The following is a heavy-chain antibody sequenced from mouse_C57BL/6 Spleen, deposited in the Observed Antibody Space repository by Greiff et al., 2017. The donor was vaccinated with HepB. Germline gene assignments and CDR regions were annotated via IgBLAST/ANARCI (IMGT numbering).Heavy chain of an antibody. CDR3: GRNYGSTLYAMDY. CDR1: GYTFTSYD. CDR2: IYPGDGST. V-gene: IGHV1-85*01. D-gene: IGHD1-1*01. J-gene: IGHJ4*01. Sequence: QVQLKQSGPELVKPGASVKLSCKASGYTFTSYDINWVKQRPGQGLEWIGWIYPGDGSTKYNEKFKGKATLTVDTSSSTAYMELHSLTSEDSAVYFCGRNYGSTLYAMDYWGQGTSVTVSS.